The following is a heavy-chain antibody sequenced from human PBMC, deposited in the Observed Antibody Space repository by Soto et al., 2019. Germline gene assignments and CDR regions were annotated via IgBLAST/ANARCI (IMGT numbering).Heavy chain of an antibody. D-gene: IGHD4-17*01. CDR3: VHHGGDPYYHDF. CDR2: IFYSGST. J-gene: IGHJ4*01. V-gene: IGHV4-4*02. CDR1: GGSLSSSNW. Sequence: PSETLSLTCAVSGGSLSSSNWWSWVRQPPGKALEWLGEIFYSGSTKYNPSLNSRVTISGXXXXXHXSXRXXXVTAXDTAVYYCVHHGGDPYYHDFWGQGILVTVSS.